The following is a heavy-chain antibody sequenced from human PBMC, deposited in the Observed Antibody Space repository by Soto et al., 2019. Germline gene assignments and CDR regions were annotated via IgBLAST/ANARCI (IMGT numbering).Heavy chain of an antibody. CDR1: GFTFSSYA. CDR2: ISGSGGST. V-gene: IGHV3-23*01. Sequence: GGSLRLSCVASGFTFSSYAMSWVRQAPGKGLEWVSAISGSGGSTYYADSVKGRFTISRDNSKNTLYLQMNSLRAEDTAVYYCAKRDYDILTGYYNFDYWGQGTLVTVSS. J-gene: IGHJ4*02. CDR3: AKRDYDILTGYYNFDY. D-gene: IGHD3-9*01.